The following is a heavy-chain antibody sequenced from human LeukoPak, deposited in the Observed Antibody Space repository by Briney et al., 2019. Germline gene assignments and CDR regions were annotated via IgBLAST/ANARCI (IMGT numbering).Heavy chain of an antibody. D-gene: IGHD1-26*01. Sequence: VASVKVSCKASGYTFTSYYMHWVRQAPGQGLEWMGIINPSGGSTSYAQKFQGRVTMTRDTSTSTVYMELSSLRSEDTAVYYCARVGPSYYYYYGMDVWGQGTTVTVSS. J-gene: IGHJ6*02. CDR3: ARVGPSYYYYYGMDV. CDR2: INPSGGST. V-gene: IGHV1-46*01. CDR1: GYTFTSYY.